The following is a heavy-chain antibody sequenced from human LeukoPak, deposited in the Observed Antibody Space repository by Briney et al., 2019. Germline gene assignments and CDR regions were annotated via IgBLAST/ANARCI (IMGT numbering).Heavy chain of an antibody. J-gene: IGHJ5*02. CDR1: GYTFTSYD. D-gene: IGHD3-22*01. CDR3: AREFYYDSSEDKYNWFDP. Sequence: GASVKVSCKASGYTFTSYDINWVRQATGQGLEWMAWMNPNNGNTGNAQKFQGRVTMTRITSISTAYMELSSLRSEATAVYYCAREFYYDSSEDKYNWFDPWGQGTLVTVSS. V-gene: IGHV1-8*01. CDR2: MNPNNGNT.